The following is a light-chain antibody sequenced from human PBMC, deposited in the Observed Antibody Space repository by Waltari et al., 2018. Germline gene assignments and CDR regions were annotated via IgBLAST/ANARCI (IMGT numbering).Light chain of an antibody. V-gene: IGKV2-29*02. CDR2: ELS. Sequence: DVVMTQTPLSLSVTPGQPASISCKSSQSLLHSDGKTYLYWYLQKPGQSPQLLIYELSGRFSGVPHRFSGSGSGTDFTLTIDSLQSDDFALYFCQQYFNWPLTFGQGTKVEI. CDR1: QSLLHSDGKTY. J-gene: IGKJ1*01. CDR3: QQYFNWPLT.